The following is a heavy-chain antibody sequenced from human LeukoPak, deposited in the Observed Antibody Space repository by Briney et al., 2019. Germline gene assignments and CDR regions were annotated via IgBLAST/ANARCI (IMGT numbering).Heavy chain of an antibody. V-gene: IGHV4-61*02. J-gene: IGHJ6*03. CDR2: IYTSGST. Sequence: SETLSLTCTVPGGSISSGSYYWRWIRQPAGKGLEWIGRIYTSGSTNYNPSLKSRVTISVDTSKNQFSLKLSSVTAADTAVYYCARDPPDFWSGLRYYYMDVWGKGTTVTVSS. CDR3: ARDPPDFWSGLRYYYMDV. D-gene: IGHD3-3*01. CDR1: GGSISSGSYY.